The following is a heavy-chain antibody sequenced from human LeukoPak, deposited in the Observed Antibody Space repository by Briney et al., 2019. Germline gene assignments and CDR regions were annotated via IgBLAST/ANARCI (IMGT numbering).Heavy chain of an antibody. J-gene: IGHJ4*02. V-gene: IGHV3-48*03. CDR3: ARDPKPGIAAAGSSPGY. CDR2: ISSSGSTI. CDR1: GFTFSSYE. Sequence: GGSLRLSCAPSGFTFSSYEMNWVRQAPGKGLEWVSYISSSGSTIYYADSVKGRFTISRDNAKNSLYLQMNSLRAEDTAVYYCARDPKPGIAAAGSSPGYWGQGTLVTVSS. D-gene: IGHD6-13*01.